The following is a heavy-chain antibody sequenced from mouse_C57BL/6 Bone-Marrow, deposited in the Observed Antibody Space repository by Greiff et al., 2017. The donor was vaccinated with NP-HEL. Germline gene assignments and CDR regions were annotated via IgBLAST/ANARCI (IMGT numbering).Heavy chain of an antibody. Sequence: EVKLLESGGGLVQPKGSLKLSCAASGFTFNTYAMHWVRQAPGKGLEWVARIRSNSSNYATYYADSVKDRFTISRYDSQGMLYLQMNTLKTEDTAMYYCVGGRTGTLFDYWGQGTTLTVSS. CDR2: IRSNSSNYAT. CDR3: VGGRTGTLFDY. J-gene: IGHJ2*01. D-gene: IGHD4-1*01. CDR1: GFTFNTYA. V-gene: IGHV10-3*01.